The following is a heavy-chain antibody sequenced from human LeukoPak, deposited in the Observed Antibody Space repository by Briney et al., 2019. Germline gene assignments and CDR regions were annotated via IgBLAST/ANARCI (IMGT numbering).Heavy chain of an antibody. V-gene: IGHV6-1*01. D-gene: IGHD6-19*01. J-gene: IGHJ4*02. Sequence: SQTLSLTCAISGDSVSSNSAAWNWIRQSPSRGLEWLGRTYYRSKWYNDYAVSVKSRITINPDTSKNQFSLQLNSVTPEDTAVYYCARGRNSGYSSGWCLDYFDYWGQGTLVTVSS. CDR2: TYYRSKWYN. CDR3: ARGRNSGYSSGWCLDYFDY. CDR1: GDSVSSNSAA.